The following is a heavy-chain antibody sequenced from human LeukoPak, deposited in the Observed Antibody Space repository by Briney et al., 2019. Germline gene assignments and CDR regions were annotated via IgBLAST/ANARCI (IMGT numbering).Heavy chain of an antibody. CDR3: ARNILTSDGL. D-gene: IGHD2-8*01. V-gene: IGHV3-7*01. CDR2: IKPDGSAK. J-gene: IGHJ4*02. CDR1: GFTFSSYW. Sequence: PGGSLRLSCEGSGFTFSSYWINWVRQAPGKGRDWVATIKPDGSAKYYADSVKDRFTISRDNAKNSLYLQMNSLRVEDTAMYYCARNILTSDGLWGQGTLVTVSS.